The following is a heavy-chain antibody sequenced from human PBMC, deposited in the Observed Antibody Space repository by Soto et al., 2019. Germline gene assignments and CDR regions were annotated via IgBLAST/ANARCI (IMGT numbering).Heavy chain of an antibody. J-gene: IGHJ4*02. Sequence: QVQLQQWGAGLLKPSETLSLTCAVYGGSFSGYYWSWIRQPPGKGLEWIGEINHSGSTNYNPSLKSRVTISVDTSKNQFSLKVSSLTAADTAVYYCARGHGTMITFGGVNDYWGQGTLVTVSS. CDR3: ARGHGTMITFGGVNDY. CDR1: GGSFSGYY. D-gene: IGHD3-16*01. V-gene: IGHV4-34*01. CDR2: INHSGST.